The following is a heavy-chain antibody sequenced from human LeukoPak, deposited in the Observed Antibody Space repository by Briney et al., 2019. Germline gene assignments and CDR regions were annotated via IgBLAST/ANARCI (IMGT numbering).Heavy chain of an antibody. D-gene: IGHD3-22*01. CDR3: ARGFGITMIPRGYYFDY. CDR1: GGSFSGYY. V-gene: IGHV4-34*01. CDR2: INHSGST. Sequence: SETLPLTCAVYGGSFSGYYWSWIRQPPGKGLEWIGEINHSGSTNYNPSLKSRVTISVDTSKNQFSLKLSSVTAADTAVYYCARGFGITMIPRGYYFDYWGQGTLVTVSS. J-gene: IGHJ4*02.